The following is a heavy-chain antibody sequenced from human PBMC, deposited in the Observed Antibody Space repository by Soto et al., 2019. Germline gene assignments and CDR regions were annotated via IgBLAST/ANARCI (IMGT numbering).Heavy chain of an antibody. J-gene: IGHJ4*02. V-gene: IGHV3-23*01. Sequence: PWGSLRLSCAGSGFTFSNYAMSWVRQAPGKGLAWVSAISGSGGSTYSADSVKGRFTISRDNSKNTLYLQMNSLRAEDTALYYCAKVPVGATGRFDYWGQGTLVTVSS. CDR2: ISGSGGST. D-gene: IGHD1-26*01. CDR1: GFTFSNYA. CDR3: AKVPVGATGRFDY.